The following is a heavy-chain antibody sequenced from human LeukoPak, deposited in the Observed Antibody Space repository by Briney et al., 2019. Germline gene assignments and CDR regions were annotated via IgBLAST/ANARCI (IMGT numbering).Heavy chain of an antibody. J-gene: IGHJ4*02. Sequence: SETLSLTCNVSGASITDAYWSWLRQPPGKGLEWIGYIYYRGGTNYNPSLRSRVTLSVDTSNNQFSLKLDSVTAADTAVYYCARAAMEDYFDTSAYFDYWGQGTLVTVSS. D-gene: IGHD3-22*01. CDR1: GASITDAY. V-gene: IGHV4-59*08. CDR3: ARAAMEDYFDTSAYFDY. CDR2: IYYRGGT.